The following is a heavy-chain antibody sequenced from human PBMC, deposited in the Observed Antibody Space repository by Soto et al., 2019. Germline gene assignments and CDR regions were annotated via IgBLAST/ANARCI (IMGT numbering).Heavy chain of an antibody. Sequence: GASVNVSFKASGYSFTDYHIHWVRQAPGQGLELLGRINPKSGGTSTAQKFQGWVTMTTDTSISTASMELTRLTSDDTAIYYCARGDSTDWSNGVCSFLDNHDMDVWG. J-gene: IGHJ6*01. V-gene: IGHV1-2*04. D-gene: IGHD2-8*01. CDR3: ARGDSTDWSNGVCSFLDNHDMDV. CDR2: INPKSGGT. CDR1: GYSFTDYH.